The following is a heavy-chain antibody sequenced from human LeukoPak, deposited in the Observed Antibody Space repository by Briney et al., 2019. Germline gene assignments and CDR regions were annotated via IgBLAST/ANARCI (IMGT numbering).Heavy chain of an antibody. CDR3: ARDRSVGVLPAPPFDF. V-gene: IGHV4-39*07. J-gene: IGHJ4*02. CDR1: GGSISSSSYY. CDR2: IYTTGST. Sequence: SETLSLTCTVSGGSISSSSYYWGWIRQPPGKGLEWIGSIYTTGSTNYSPSLKSRVTISADTSKNQFSLTLTSVTAADTAVYYCARDRSVGVLPAPPFDFWGQGTLVTVSS. D-gene: IGHD6-6*01.